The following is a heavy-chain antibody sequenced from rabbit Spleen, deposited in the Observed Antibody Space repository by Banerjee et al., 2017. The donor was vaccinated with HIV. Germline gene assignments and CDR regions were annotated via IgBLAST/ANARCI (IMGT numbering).Heavy chain of an antibody. V-gene: IGHV1S40*01. D-gene: IGHD2-1*01. CDR3: VRDLGYDDYSEKGYFNL. Sequence: QSLEESGGDLVKPGASLTLTCTASGVSFSFNSYMCWVRQAPGKGLEWIGYIDPIFGRTYYASWVNGRFTISSHNAQNTLYLQLNSLTAADTATYFCVRDLGYDDYSEKGYFNLWGQGTWSPS. J-gene: IGHJ4*01. CDR2: IDPIFGRT. CDR1: GVSFSFNSY.